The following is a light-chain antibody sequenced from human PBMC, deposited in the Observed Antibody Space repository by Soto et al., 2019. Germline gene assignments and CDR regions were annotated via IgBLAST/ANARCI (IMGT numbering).Light chain of an antibody. CDR2: DVS. CDR1: SRDVGGYNY. J-gene: IGLJ2*01. CDR3: SSYTSSTTLG. V-gene: IGLV2-14*01. Sequence: QSALTQPASVSGSPGQSITISCTGTSRDVGGYNYVSWYQQHPGKAPKLMIYDVSNRPSGVSNRFSGSKSGNTASLTISGLQAEDEADYYCSSYTSSTTLGFGGWTKVTVL.